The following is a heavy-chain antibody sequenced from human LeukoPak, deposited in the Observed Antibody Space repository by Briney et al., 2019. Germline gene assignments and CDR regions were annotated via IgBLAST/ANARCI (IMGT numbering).Heavy chain of an antibody. D-gene: IGHD2-2*01. J-gene: IGHJ5*02. V-gene: IGHV4-34*01. Sequence: SETLSLTCAVYGGSFSGYYWSWIRQPPGKGLEWIGEINHSGSTNYNPSLKSRVTISVDTSKNQFSLKLSSVTAADTAVYYCARGVFNIVVVPAATDNWFDPWGQGTLVTVSS. CDR2: INHSGST. CDR1: GGSFSGYY. CDR3: ARGVFNIVVVPAATDNWFDP.